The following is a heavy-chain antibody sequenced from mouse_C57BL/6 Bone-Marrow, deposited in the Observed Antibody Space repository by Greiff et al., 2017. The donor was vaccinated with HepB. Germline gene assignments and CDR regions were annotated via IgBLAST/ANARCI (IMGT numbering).Heavy chain of an antibody. J-gene: IGHJ1*03. CDR1: GFTFSDYG. Sequence: EVQVVESGGGLVKPGGSLKLSCAASGFTFSDYGMHWVRQAPEKGLEWVAYISSGSSTIYYADTVKGRFTISRDNAKNTLFLQMTSLRSEDTAMYYCASLITTVVKWYFDVWGTGTTVTVSS. D-gene: IGHD1-1*01. V-gene: IGHV5-17*01. CDR2: ISSGSSTI. CDR3: ASLITTVVKWYFDV.